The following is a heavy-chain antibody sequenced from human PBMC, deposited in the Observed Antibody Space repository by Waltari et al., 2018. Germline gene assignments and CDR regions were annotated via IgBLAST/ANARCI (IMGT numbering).Heavy chain of an antibody. V-gene: IGHV1-2*02. CDR1: GYTFTDYY. Sequence: VQLVQSGADVKKPGASMNVSCMTSGYTFTDYYMHWVRQAPGQGLEWRGWINPKPGGTNYAQNLRGRVTMTRDTSSSTAFLEMTSLSFGETAVYYCASSATYWGEFFEHWGQGSLITVSS. CDR3: ASSATYWGEFFEH. J-gene: IGHJ4*02. CDR2: INPKPGGT. D-gene: IGHD7-27*01.